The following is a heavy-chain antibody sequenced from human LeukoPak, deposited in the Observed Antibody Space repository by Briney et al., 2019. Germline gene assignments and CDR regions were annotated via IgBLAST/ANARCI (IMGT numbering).Heavy chain of an antibody. CDR3: ARDRVPYGSGGYNWFDP. D-gene: IGHD3-10*01. J-gene: IGHJ5*02. V-gene: IGHV1-18*01. Sequence: ASVTVSCTASGYTFTSYGISWVRQAPGQGLEWMGWISVYNGNTNSAQNLQDRVTMTTDTSTNTAYMELRSLRSDDTAVYYCARDRVPYGSGGYNWFDPWGQGTLVTVSS. CDR1: GYTFTSYG. CDR2: ISVYNGNT.